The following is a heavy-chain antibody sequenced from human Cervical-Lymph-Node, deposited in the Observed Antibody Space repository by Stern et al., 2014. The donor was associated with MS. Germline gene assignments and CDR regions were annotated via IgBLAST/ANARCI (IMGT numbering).Heavy chain of an antibody. D-gene: IGHD2-15*01. V-gene: IGHV3-7*03. CDR3: ARGSDT. J-gene: IGHJ5*02. Sequence: EVQLVESGGGLVQPGGSLRISCAASGFTFSSYWMNWVRQAPGKGLEWVAIIKEDGSETYYVDSVKGRFTISRDNAKNSLYLQMNSLRAEDTAVYYCARGSDTWGQGTLVTVSS. CDR2: IKEDGSET. CDR1: GFTFSSYW.